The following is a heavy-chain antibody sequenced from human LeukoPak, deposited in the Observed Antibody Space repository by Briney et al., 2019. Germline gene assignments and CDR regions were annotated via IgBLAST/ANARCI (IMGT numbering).Heavy chain of an antibody. V-gene: IGHV3-30*04. J-gene: IGHJ6*03. Sequence: GGSLRLSCAASGFTFSSYAMHWVRQAPGKGLEWVAVISYDGSNKYYADSVKGRFTISRDNSKNTLYLQMNSLRAEDTAVYYCAKSRIAVAATSYYYYMDVWGKGTTVTISS. CDR1: GFTFSSYA. CDR3: AKSRIAVAATSYYYYMDV. CDR2: ISYDGSNK. D-gene: IGHD6-19*01.